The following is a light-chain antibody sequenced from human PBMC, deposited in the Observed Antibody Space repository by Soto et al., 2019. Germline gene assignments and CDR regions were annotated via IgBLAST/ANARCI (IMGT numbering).Light chain of an antibody. CDR1: QNVNSN. CDR2: GAS. CDR3: HQGSKWPST. J-gene: IGKJ5*01. Sequence: EIVMTQSPATRSVSPGERATLSCRASQNVNSNLAWYQQKPGQAPRLLIYGASTRDTGVPARFSGSGSGTDFTLTISSLEPEDFAVYYCHQGSKWPSTLGQGTRLEIK. V-gene: IGKV3-15*01.